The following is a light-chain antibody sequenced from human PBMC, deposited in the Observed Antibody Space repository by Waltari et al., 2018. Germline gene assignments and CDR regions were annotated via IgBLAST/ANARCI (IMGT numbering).Light chain of an antibody. CDR3: CSYAGSYTWV. CDR1: SSDVGNYNL. V-gene: IGLV2-23*01. Sequence: QSALTQPASVSGSPGQSITISCTGTSSDVGNYNLVSWYQQYPGKAPKVMMYDDNRRPSGVCDRFSGSKSGNTASLTISGVQAEDEADYYCCSYAGSYTWVFGGGTKLTVL. J-gene: IGLJ3*02. CDR2: DDN.